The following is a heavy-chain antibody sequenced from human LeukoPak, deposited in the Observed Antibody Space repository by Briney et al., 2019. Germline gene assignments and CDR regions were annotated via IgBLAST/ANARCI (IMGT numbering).Heavy chain of an antibody. CDR3: ARAPYYDSSCYDY. D-gene: IGHD3-22*01. Sequence: PGGSLRLSCAASGFTFSSYWMTWVRQAPGKGREWVANIKQDGSEKYYVDSVKGRFTISRDNAKNSLYLQMNSLRAEDTAVYYCARAPYYDSSCYDYWGQGTLVTVSS. CDR1: GFTFSSYW. CDR2: IKQDGSEK. V-gene: IGHV3-7*01. J-gene: IGHJ4*02.